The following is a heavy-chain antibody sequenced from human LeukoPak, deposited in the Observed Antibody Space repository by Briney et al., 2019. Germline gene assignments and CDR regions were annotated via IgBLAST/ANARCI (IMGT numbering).Heavy chain of an antibody. J-gene: IGHJ5*02. CDR2: INPSGSST. V-gene: IGHV1-46*01. D-gene: IGHD3-16*02. CDR1: GYTFTNSY. Sequence: ASVKVSCKASGYTFTNSYIHWVRQAPGQVLEWMGLINPSGSSTLYAQKFQGRVTMTRDMSTTTDYMELSSLRSEDTAVYYCARDNSVGDIAWWFDPWGQGTLVTVSS. CDR3: ARDNSVGDIAWWFDP.